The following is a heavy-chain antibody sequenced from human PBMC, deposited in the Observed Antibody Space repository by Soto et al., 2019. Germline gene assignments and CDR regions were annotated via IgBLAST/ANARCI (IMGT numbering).Heavy chain of an antibody. Sequence: SETLSLTCTVSGGSIRSSNYYWGWIRQPPGKGLEWIGSIYHSGSTHHNPSLKSRVTLSVDTSKNQFSLKVNSVTAADTAVYYCARHAMLYYYDSSGYPDYWGQGTLVTVSS. V-gene: IGHV4-39*01. CDR1: GGSIRSSNYY. CDR2: IYHSGST. CDR3: ARHAMLYYYDSSGYPDY. D-gene: IGHD3-22*01. J-gene: IGHJ4*02.